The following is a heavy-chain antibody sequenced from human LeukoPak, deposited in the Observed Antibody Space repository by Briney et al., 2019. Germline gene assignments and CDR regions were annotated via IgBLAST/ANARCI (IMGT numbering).Heavy chain of an antibody. CDR1: GFTFSSYS. CDR2: ISSSSSYI. CDR3: ARGRFSGSSDLDY. D-gene: IGHD1-26*01. J-gene: IGHJ4*02. V-gene: IGHV3-21*01. Sequence: GGSLRLSCAASGFTFSSYSMNWVRQAPGKGLEWVSSISSSSSYIYYADSVKGRFTISRDNAKNSLYLQKNSLRGEDTAVYYCARGRFSGSSDLDYWGQGNLVTVSS.